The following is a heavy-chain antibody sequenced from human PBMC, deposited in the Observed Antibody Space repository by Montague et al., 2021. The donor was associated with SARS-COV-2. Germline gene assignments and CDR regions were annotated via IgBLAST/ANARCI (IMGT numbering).Heavy chain of an antibody. Sequence: SETLSLTCALSGGSFTGYYWSWIRQPPGERPEWIGEVSDTGKNXXXKSXXXRVTISLDTSRTQVSLKLNSVTAADTAVYYCARGAGGIVRLRPKGDAFDLWGQGTMVTVSS. CDR2: VSDTGKN. D-gene: IGHD5-12*01. CDR3: ARGAGGIVRLRPKGDAFDL. V-gene: IGHV4-34*01. J-gene: IGHJ3*01. CDR1: GGSFTGYY.